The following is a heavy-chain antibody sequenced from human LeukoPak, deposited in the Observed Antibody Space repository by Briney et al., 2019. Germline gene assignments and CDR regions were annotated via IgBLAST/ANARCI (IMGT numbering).Heavy chain of an antibody. CDR2: ISSSSSYI. Sequence: GGSLRLSCAASGFTFSSYGMNWVRQAPGKGLEWVSSISSSSSYIYYADSVKGRFTISRDNAKNSLYLQMNSLRAEDTAVYYCARDRRYYYDSSGYPDAFDIWGQGTMVTVSS. CDR3: ARDRRYYYDSSGYPDAFDI. CDR1: GFTFSSYG. J-gene: IGHJ3*02. D-gene: IGHD3-22*01. V-gene: IGHV3-21*01.